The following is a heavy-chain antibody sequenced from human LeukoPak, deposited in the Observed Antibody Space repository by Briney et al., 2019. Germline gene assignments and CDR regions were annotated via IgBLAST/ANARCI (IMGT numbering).Heavy chain of an antibody. V-gene: IGHV3-21*04. D-gene: IGHD4-17*01. Sequence: GGSLRLSCATSGFTFSDYTMNWVRQAPGKGLEWVSFISASATSIYYADSVRGRFTISRDISKNTLYLQMNSLRAEDTAVYYCARGTVTAPDYWGQGTLVTVSS. CDR2: ISASATSI. J-gene: IGHJ4*02. CDR1: GFTFSDYT. CDR3: ARGTVTAPDY.